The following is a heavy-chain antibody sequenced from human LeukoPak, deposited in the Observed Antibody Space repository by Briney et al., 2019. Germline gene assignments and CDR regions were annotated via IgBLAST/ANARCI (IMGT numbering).Heavy chain of an antibody. CDR1: GGTFSSYA. D-gene: IGHD3-10*01. CDR3: ARDRGWVVRGSLTLPGWGAFDI. V-gene: IGHV1-69*06. Sequence: SVKVSCKASGGTFSSYAISWVRQAPGQGLEWMGGIIPILGTANYAQKFQGRVTITADKSTSTAYMELSSLRSEDTAVYYCARDRGWVVRGSLTLPGWGAFDIWGQGTMVTVSS. J-gene: IGHJ3*02. CDR2: IIPILGTA.